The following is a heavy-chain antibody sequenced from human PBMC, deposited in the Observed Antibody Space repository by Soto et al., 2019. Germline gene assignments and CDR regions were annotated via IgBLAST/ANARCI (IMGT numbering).Heavy chain of an antibody. Sequence: EVQVLESGGGLVQPGGSLRLSCEASGITFSNYMMTWIRQAPGKGLEWVSTITAGGDGTYYADSVKGRFTMSRETSKNTLYLQMNSLRAEDTAVYYCAPHVYCSGGSCLYDAFAIRGQGTMVTVSS. J-gene: IGHJ3*02. CDR3: APHVYCSGGSCLYDAFAI. D-gene: IGHD2-15*01. V-gene: IGHV3-23*01. CDR2: ITAGGDGT. CDR1: GITFSNYM.